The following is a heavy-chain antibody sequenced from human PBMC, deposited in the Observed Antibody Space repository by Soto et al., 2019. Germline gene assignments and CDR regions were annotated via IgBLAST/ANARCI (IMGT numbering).Heavy chain of an antibody. CDR3: ARGPEYSSSSVVDYYYYYGMDV. CDR2: IIPIFGTA. Sequence: QVQLVQSGAEVKKPGSSVKVSCKASGGTFSSYAISWVRQAPGQGLEWMGGIIPIFGTANYAQKFQGRVTITADESTSTVYMELSSLRSEDTAVYYCARGPEYSSSSVVDYYYYYGMDVWGQGTTVTVSS. D-gene: IGHD6-6*01. V-gene: IGHV1-69*01. J-gene: IGHJ6*02. CDR1: GGTFSSYA.